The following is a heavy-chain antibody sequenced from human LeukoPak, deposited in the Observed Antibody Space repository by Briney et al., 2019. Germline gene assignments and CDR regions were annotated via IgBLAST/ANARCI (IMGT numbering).Heavy chain of an antibody. CDR1: GGSISSGSNY. J-gene: IGHJ6*03. CDR3: ARARGRYYYYTDV. D-gene: IGHD3-16*01. Sequence: SQTLSLTCTVSGGSISSGSNYWSWIRQPAGKGLEWTGRICTSGSTNYNPSLKRRVTISVDTSKNQFSLKLSSVTGADTAVYYCARARGRYYYYTDVWGKGTTVTVSS. CDR2: ICTSGST. V-gene: IGHV4-61*02.